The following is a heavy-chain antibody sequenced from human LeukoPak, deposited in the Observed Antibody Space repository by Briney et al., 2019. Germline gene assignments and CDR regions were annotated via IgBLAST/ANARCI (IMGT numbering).Heavy chain of an antibody. V-gene: IGHV3-53*01. Sequence: GGSLRLSCAASGFTVSSNYMSWVRQAPGKGLEWVSVIYSGGSTYYADSVKGRFTISRDNSKNTLYLQMNSLRAEDTAVYYCARDYYYDMGRFDPWGQGTLVTVSS. CDR2: IYSGGST. D-gene: IGHD3-22*01. CDR3: ARDYYYDMGRFDP. J-gene: IGHJ5*02. CDR1: GFTVSSNY.